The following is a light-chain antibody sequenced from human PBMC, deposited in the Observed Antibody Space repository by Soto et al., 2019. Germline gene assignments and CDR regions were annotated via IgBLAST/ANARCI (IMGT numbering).Light chain of an antibody. J-gene: IGKJ1*01. CDR3: QQYTSYPWT. CDR2: EAS. Sequence: DIQMTQSPSTLSASVGDRVTITCRASQRIRYWLAWFQQKAGKAPKLLIYEASRLESGVPSRISGSGSGTEFTLTISSLQPDDFATYYCQQYTSYPWTFGQGTKVEIK. CDR1: QRIRYW. V-gene: IGKV1-5*03.